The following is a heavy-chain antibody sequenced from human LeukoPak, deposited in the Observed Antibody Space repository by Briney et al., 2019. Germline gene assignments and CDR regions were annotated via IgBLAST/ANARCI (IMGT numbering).Heavy chain of an antibody. CDR1: GGSISSGGYY. CDR3: ARATIQLWFMGDNWFDP. V-gene: IGHV4-31*03. CDR2: IYYSGST. D-gene: IGHD5-18*01. J-gene: IGHJ5*02. Sequence: SQTLSLTCTVSGGSISSGGYYWGWIRQHPGKGLEWIGYIYYSGSTYYNPSLKSRVTISVDTSKNQFSLKLSSVTAADTAVYYCARATIQLWFMGDNWFDPWGQGTLVTVSS.